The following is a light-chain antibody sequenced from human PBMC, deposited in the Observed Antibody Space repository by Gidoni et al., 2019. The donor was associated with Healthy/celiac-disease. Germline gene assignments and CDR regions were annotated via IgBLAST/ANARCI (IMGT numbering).Light chain of an antibody. V-gene: IGKV4-1*01. J-gene: IGKJ4*01. CDR3: QQYYSTPPT. CDR1: QSVLYSSNNNHY. Sequence: DNVMTQSPDSMAVSLGERANINCQSSQSVLYSSNNNHYLAWYQQKPGQPPKLLIYWASTRESGVPDRFSGSGSGTDYTFTIISLQAEDVAVYYCQQYYSTPPTFGGGTKVEIK. CDR2: WAS.